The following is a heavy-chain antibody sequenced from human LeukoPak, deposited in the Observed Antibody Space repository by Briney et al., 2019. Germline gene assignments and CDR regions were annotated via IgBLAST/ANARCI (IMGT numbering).Heavy chain of an antibody. V-gene: IGHV3-30*02. D-gene: IGHD4-23*01. CDR2: IRFDESNQ. J-gene: IGHJ3*02. Sequence: PGGSLRLSCAASGFTFSSYGMHWVRQAPGKGLEWVAFIRFDESNQYYADSVKGRFTISRDNSKNTLYLQMNSLRAEDTAVYYCARDLYRWSPAHAFDIWGQGTMVTVSS. CDR3: ARDLYRWSPAHAFDI. CDR1: GFTFSSYG.